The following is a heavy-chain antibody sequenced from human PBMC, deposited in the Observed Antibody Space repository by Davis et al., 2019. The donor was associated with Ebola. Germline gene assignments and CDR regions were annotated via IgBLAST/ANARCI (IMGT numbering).Heavy chain of an antibody. V-gene: IGHV3-53*01. CDR3: ARGGNWNAFDY. CDR2: IYSGGST. D-gene: IGHD1-1*01. CDR1: GFIFNTYA. J-gene: IGHJ4*02. Sequence: GESLKISCAASGFIFNTYAMSWVRQAPGKGLEWVSVIYSGGSTYYADSVKGRFTISRDNSKNTLYLQMNSLRAEDTAVYYCARGGNWNAFDYWGQGTLVTVSS.